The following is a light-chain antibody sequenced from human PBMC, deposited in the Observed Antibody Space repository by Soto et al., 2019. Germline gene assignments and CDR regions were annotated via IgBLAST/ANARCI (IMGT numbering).Light chain of an antibody. J-gene: IGLJ3*02. Sequence: QSVLTQSSSASASLGSSVKLTCTLSSGHSSYIIAWHQQQPGKAPRYLMKLEGSGSYNKVSGVPDRFSGSSSGADRYLTISNLQFEDEADYYCETWDSNTHTVFGGGTKVTVL. CDR2: LEGSGSY. CDR1: SGHSSYI. V-gene: IGLV4-60*02. CDR3: ETWDSNTHTV.